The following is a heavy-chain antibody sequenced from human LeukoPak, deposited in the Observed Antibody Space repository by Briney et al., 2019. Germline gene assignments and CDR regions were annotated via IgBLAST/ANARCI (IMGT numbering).Heavy chain of an antibody. V-gene: IGHV4-39*07. CDR3: ASLYSGSYSLDY. D-gene: IGHD1-26*01. CDR1: GGSISSSSYY. CDR2: IYYSGST. Sequence: PSETLSLTCTVSGGSISSSSYYWGWIRQPPGKGLEWIGSIYYSGSTYYNPSLKSRVTISVDTSKNQFSLKLSSVTAADTAVYYCASLYSGSYSLDYWGQGTLVTVSS. J-gene: IGHJ4*02.